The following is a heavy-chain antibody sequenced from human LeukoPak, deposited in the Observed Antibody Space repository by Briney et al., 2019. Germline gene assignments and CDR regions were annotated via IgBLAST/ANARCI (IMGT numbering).Heavy chain of an antibody. CDR2: IFPSGGEI. J-gene: IGHJ4*02. Sequence: GGSLRLSCAASGFTFSTFAMIWVRQPPGKGLEWVSSIFPSGGEIHYADSVRGRFTISRDNAKNSLYLQMNSLRAEDTAVYYCARNKRGPGLTYYYDSSGYLEGLFDYWGQGTLVTVSS. D-gene: IGHD3-22*01. V-gene: IGHV3-21*01. CDR3: ARNKRGPGLTYYYDSSGYLEGLFDY. CDR1: GFTFSTFA.